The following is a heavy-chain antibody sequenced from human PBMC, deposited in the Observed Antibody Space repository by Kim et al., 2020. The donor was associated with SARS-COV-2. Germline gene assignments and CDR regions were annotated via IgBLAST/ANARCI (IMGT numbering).Heavy chain of an antibody. V-gene: IGHV4-39*01. Sequence: SETLSLTCSVSGVSVSTDRYFWAWIRQPPGKGLEWIGSLSHSGYRFYNPSLKSRVFISKDTSKNQFSLRLSAMTAADTARYFCASAPARHMTYCSGDCDYYWGQGILVTVSS. CDR3: ASAPARHMTYCSGDCDYY. D-gene: IGHD2-21*02. CDR1: GVSVSTDRYF. CDR2: LSHSGYR. J-gene: IGHJ4*02.